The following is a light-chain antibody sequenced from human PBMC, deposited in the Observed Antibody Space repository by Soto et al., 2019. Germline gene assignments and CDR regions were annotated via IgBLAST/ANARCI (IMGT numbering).Light chain of an antibody. CDR3: QQSSNWPLT. CDR2: DAS. J-gene: IGKJ4*01. CDR1: QSVSSY. V-gene: IGKV3-11*01. Sequence: EIVLTQSPATLSLSPGERATLSCSASQSVSSYFAWYQQKPGQARRLLIYDASNRATGIPARFTGSGSGTDFTLTISSLEPEDVAVYYCQQSSNWPLTFGGGTKVEI.